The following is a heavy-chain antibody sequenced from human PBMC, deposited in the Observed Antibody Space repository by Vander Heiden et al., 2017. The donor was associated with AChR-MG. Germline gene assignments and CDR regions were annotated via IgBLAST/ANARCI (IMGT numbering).Heavy chain of an antibody. V-gene: IGHV4-39*01. J-gene: IGHJ4*02. Sequence: QLQLQESGPGLVKPSETLSLTCTVPGGPISSSRYYWGWIRQPPGKGLEWIGNVYYIGTSYYKPSLQSRVTISVDTSKNQFSLKLNSVTAADTAVYYCARHHTCYYGPGFPAYYFDYWGQGTLVTVSS. CDR1: GGPISSSRYY. CDR2: VYYIGTS. D-gene: IGHD3-10*01. CDR3: ARHHTCYYGPGFPAYYFDY.